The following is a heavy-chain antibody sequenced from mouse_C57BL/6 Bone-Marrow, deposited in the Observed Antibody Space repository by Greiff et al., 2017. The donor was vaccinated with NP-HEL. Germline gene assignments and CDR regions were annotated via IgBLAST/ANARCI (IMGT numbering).Heavy chain of an antibody. CDR2: IDPSDSYT. J-gene: IGHJ1*03. CDR3: AWGNWYFDV. CDR1: GYTFTSYW. V-gene: IGHV1-69*01. Sequence: VQLQQPGAELVMPGASVKLSCKASGYTFTSYWMHWVKQRPAQGLEWIGEIDPSDSYTNYNQKFKGKSTLTVDKSSSTAYMQLSSLTSEDSAVYYCAWGNWYFDVWGTGTTVTVSS.